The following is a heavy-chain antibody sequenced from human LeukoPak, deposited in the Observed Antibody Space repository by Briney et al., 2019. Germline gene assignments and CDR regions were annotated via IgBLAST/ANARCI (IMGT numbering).Heavy chain of an antibody. J-gene: IGHJ4*02. V-gene: IGHV1-18*01. CDR2: ISAYNGNT. CDR1: GYTFTSYG. D-gene: IGHD3-16*02. Sequence: ASVKVSCKASGYTFTSYGISWVRQAPGQGLEWMGWISAYNGNTNYAQKLQGRVTMTTDTSTSTAYMELRSLRSDDTAVYYCARDGVEGLSGAFGGVIPLDFDYWGQGTLVTVSS. CDR3: ARDGVEGLSGAFGGVIPLDFDY.